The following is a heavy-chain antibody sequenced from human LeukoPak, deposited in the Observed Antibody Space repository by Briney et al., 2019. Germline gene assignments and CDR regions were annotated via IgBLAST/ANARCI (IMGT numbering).Heavy chain of an antibody. V-gene: IGHV4-59*01. D-gene: IGHD3-22*01. CDR3: ARANRNYYDSSGYLFDY. J-gene: IGHJ4*02. CDR1: GGSISSYY. Sequence: AETLSLTCTVSGGSISSYYWSWIRQPPGKRLEWIGYIYYSGSTNYNPSLKSRVTMSVDTSKNQFSLKLSSVTAADTAVYYCARANRNYYDSSGYLFDYWGQGTLVTVSS. CDR2: IYYSGST.